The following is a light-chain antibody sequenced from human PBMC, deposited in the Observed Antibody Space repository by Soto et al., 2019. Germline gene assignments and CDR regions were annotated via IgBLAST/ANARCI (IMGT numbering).Light chain of an antibody. CDR3: QQTFSLPYT. CDR1: ENSASY. Sequence: IQMTQSPSSLSASVGDRVTVNCRTSENSASYVSWFQQRPGKAPNLLIYSASTLHTGVSSRFGGNGSGTHFTLTVERLQAEDVATYYCQQTFSLPYTFGQGTKVEI. CDR2: SAS. J-gene: IGKJ2*01. V-gene: IGKV1-39*01.